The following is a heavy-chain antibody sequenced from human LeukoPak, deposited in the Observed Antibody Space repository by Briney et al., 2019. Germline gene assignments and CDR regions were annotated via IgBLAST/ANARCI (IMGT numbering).Heavy chain of an antibody. D-gene: IGHD5-12*01. CDR3: ARNRGFLTGPSGYDLDY. CDR2: ISSSSSYI. Sequence: GGSLRLSCAASGFTFSSYSMNWVRQAPGKGLEWVSSISSSSSYIYYADSVKGRFTISRDNAKNSLYLQMNSLRAEDTAVYYCARNRGFLTGPSGYDLDYWGQGTLVTVSS. V-gene: IGHV3-21*01. J-gene: IGHJ4*02. CDR1: GFTFSSYS.